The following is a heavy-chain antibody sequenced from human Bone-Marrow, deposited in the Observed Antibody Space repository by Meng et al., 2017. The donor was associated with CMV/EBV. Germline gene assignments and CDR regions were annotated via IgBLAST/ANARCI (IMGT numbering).Heavy chain of an antibody. D-gene: IGHD6-13*01. Sequence: ASGFTFSSYAMHWGRQAPGKGLEWVAVISYDGSNKYYADSVKGRFTISRDNSKNTLYLQMNSLRAEDTAVYYCARGLAAAGTDWFDPWGQGTLVTVSS. CDR3: ARGLAAAGTDWFDP. CDR2: ISYDGSNK. V-gene: IGHV3-30-3*01. J-gene: IGHJ5*02. CDR1: GFTFSSYA.